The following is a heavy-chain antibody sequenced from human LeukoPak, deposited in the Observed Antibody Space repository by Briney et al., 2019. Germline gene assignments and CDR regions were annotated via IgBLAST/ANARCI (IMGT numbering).Heavy chain of an antibody. J-gene: IGHJ5*02. CDR3: ARELETSGFDP. V-gene: IGHV3-48*03. Sequence: GGSLRLSCAASGFTFSSYEMNWVRQAPGKGLEWVSYISTSATRLDYADSVKGRFTISRDNARNSLYLQMDSLRAEDTAVYYCARELETSGFDPWGQGTLVTVSS. CDR2: ISTSATRL. CDR1: GFTFSSYE. D-gene: IGHD6-19*01.